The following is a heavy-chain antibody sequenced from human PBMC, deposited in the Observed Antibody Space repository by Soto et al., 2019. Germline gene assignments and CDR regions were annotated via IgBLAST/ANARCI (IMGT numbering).Heavy chain of an antibody. Sequence: EVQLLESGGDLAEPGGSLRLSCAASGFAFTHVWMTWVRQDPGRGLEWVGRIKRKIDGETTNYAAPVKGRFTISRDDSKNTLYMQMISLKTDDSAVYYCATDRYCSSNTCPGAFDIWGQGTTV. CDR1: GFAFTHVW. J-gene: IGHJ3*02. D-gene: IGHD2-2*01. CDR3: ATDRYCSSNTCPGAFDI. CDR2: IKRKIDGETT. V-gene: IGHV3-15*01.